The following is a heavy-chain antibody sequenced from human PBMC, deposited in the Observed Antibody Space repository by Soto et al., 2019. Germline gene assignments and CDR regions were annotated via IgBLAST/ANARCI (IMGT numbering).Heavy chain of an antibody. CDR3: AHVYGGYDNFDY. Sequence: QITLKESGPTLVKPTQTLTLTCTFSGFSLSTSGVGVGWIRQPPGKALEWLALIYWDDDKRYSPSLKSRLTITKYTSKNQVVLTMTNMDPVDTATYYCAHVYGGYDNFDYWGQGTLVTVSS. CDR2: IYWDDDK. CDR1: GFSLSTSGVG. J-gene: IGHJ4*02. D-gene: IGHD5-12*01. V-gene: IGHV2-5*02.